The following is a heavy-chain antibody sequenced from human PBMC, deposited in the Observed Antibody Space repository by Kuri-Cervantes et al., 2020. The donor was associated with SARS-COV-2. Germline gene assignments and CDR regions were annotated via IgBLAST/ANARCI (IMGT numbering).Heavy chain of an antibody. CDR3: ARDPTPYYDFWSGSYYFDY. CDR2: IIPILGTA. J-gene: IGHJ4*02. Sequence: SVKVSCKASGGTFSSYAISWVRQAPGQGLEWMGRIIPILGTANYAQKFQGRVTITADKSTSTAYMELSRLRSDDTAVYYCARDPTPYYDFWSGSYYFDYWGQGTLVTVSS. V-gene: IGHV1-69*04. D-gene: IGHD3-3*01. CDR1: GGTFSSYA.